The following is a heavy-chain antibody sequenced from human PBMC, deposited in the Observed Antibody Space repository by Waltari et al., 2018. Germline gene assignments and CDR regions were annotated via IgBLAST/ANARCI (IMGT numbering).Heavy chain of an antibody. CDR1: GGSFSGYY. J-gene: IGHJ4*02. CDR2: INHSGST. D-gene: IGHD6-19*01. V-gene: IGHV4-34*01. CDR3: ARDAVAVAGTLLD. Sequence: QVQLQQWGAGLLKPSETLSLTCAVYGGSFSGYYWSWIRQPPGKGLEWIGEINHSGSTNYNPSLKSRVTISVDKSKNQFSLKLSSVTAADTAVYYCARDAVAVAGTLLDWGQGTLVTVSS.